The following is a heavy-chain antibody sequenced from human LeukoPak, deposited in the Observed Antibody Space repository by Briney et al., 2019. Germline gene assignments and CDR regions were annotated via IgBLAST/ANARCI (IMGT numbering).Heavy chain of an antibody. CDR1: GGTFSRFT. J-gene: IGHJ4*02. D-gene: IGHD3-22*01. Sequence: ASVKVSCKASGGTFSRFTISWVRQAPGQGFEWMGGITPIFGTANFAQKFQGRVSITADESTSTAFMELSSLRSEDTAVYYCAREWGLESSGYYYAYWGQGALVTVSS. V-gene: IGHV1-69*13. CDR3: AREWGLESSGYYYAY. CDR2: ITPIFGTA.